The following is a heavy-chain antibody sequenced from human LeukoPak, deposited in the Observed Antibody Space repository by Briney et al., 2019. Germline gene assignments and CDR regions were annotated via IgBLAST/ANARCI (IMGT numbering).Heavy chain of an antibody. CDR1: GFTFSSYG. V-gene: IGHV3-30*03. Sequence: GRSLRLSCAASGFTFSSYGMHWVRQAPGKGLEWVAVISYDGSNKYYADSVKGRFTISRDNSKNTLYLQMNSLRAEDTAVYYCATRSFSGSRDYWGQGTLVTVSS. CDR2: ISYDGSNK. D-gene: IGHD6-25*01. J-gene: IGHJ4*02. CDR3: ATRSFSGSRDY.